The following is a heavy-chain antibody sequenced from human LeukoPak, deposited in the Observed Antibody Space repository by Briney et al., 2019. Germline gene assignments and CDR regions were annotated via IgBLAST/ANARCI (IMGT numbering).Heavy chain of an antibody. J-gene: IGHJ4*02. D-gene: IGHD3-9*01. CDR1: GFTFSNYA. V-gene: IGHV3-23*01. CDR2: ITGGGRST. CDR3: AKWGDYDVLTGYYVSDY. Sequence: GGSLRLSCGASGFTFSNYAMSWVRQAPGKGLEWVSAITGGGRSTYYADSVKGRFTISRDNSKNTLHLQMNSLRTEDTAVYYCAKWGDYDVLTGYYVSDYWGQGTLVTVSS.